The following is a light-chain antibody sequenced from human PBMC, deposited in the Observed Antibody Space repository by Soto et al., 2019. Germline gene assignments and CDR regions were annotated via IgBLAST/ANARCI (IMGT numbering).Light chain of an antibody. V-gene: IGKV3-20*01. CDR2: GAS. CDR1: QTVSSSY. CDR3: QQYGISPR. Sequence: EIVLTQSPGTLSLSPGERATLSCRASQTVSSSYLAWYQQKPGQAPRLLIYGASSRATGIPDRFSGGGSGTDFTLTISRLEPEDFALYYCQQYGISPRFGQGTKLEI. J-gene: IGKJ2*01.